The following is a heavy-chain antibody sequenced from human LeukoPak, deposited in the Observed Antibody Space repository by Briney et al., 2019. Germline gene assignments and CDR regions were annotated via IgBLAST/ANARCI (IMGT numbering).Heavy chain of an antibody. J-gene: IGHJ4*02. CDR1: GGSISSGGSY. CDR3: ARDLVI. Sequence: SQTLSLTCTVSGGSISSGGSYWRWVREPPEKGLEWLGYIYYSGCTYCNPSLKSRLTILGDMSKNQFSLELESVTPANTDRYHCARDLVIWGQGTLVTVSS. D-gene: IGHD3-16*01. V-gene: IGHV4-31*03. CDR2: IYYSGCT.